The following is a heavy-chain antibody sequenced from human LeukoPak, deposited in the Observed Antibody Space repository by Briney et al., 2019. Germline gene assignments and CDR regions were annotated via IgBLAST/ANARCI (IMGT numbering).Heavy chain of an antibody. CDR1: GGSINSYY. CDR2: IYYSGRT. V-gene: IGHV4-59*12. D-gene: IGHD3-22*01. Sequence: SETLSLTCNVSGGSINSYYWGWFRQPPGKRLESIGYIYYSGRTTYNPSLKSRVTISVDTSTNQISLKLTSVTAADTAVYFCARGTTKGYYYDSSGYYTKWGQATLVTVSS. J-gene: IGHJ4*02. CDR3: ARGTTKGYYYDSSGYYTK.